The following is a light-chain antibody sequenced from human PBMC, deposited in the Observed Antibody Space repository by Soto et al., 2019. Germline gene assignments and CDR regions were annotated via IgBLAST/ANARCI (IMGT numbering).Light chain of an antibody. Sequence: DIQLTQSPSFLSASVGDRVTITCRASQGISSYLAWYQQKPGKAPKLLIYPTSTLHSGVPSRFSGSGSGTEFTLTISSLQPEDFATYYCQQLNTYQFTFGPGTKVDIK. CDR2: PTS. CDR1: QGISSY. CDR3: QQLNTYQFT. V-gene: IGKV1-9*01. J-gene: IGKJ3*01.